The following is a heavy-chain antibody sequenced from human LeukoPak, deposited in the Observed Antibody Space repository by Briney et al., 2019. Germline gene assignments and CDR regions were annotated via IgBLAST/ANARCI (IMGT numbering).Heavy chain of an antibody. CDR2: IIPIFGTA. V-gene: IGHV1-69*01. D-gene: IGHD3-3*01. CDR1: VGTFSSYA. CDR3: AREVTYYDFWSGYTPSGMDV. J-gene: IGHJ6*04. Sequence: SVKVSCKASVGTFSSYAISWVRQAPGQGHEWMGGIIPIFGTANYAQKFQGRVTITADESTSTAYMELSSLRSEDTAVYYCAREVTYYDFWSGYTPSGMDVWGKGTTVTVSS.